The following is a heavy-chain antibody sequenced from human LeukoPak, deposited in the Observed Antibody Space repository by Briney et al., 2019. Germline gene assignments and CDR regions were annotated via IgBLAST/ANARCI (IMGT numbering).Heavy chain of an antibody. V-gene: IGHV3-23*01. Sequence: GGSLRLSCAASGFTFSSYAMSWVRQAPGKGLEWVSAISGSGGSTYYADSVEGRFTISRDNSKNTLYLQMNGLRAEDTAVYYCANQKVGATTWFDPWGQGTLVTVSS. CDR2: ISGSGGST. J-gene: IGHJ5*02. D-gene: IGHD1-26*01. CDR1: GFTFSSYA. CDR3: ANQKVGATTWFDP.